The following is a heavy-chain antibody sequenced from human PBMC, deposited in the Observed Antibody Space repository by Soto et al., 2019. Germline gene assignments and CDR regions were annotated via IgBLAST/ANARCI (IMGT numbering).Heavy chain of an antibody. Sequence: GASVKVSCKASGGTFGSYAISWVRQAPGQGLEWMGGIIPIFGTANYAQKFQGRVTITADESTSTAYMELSSLRSEDTAVYYCARFARYFDWLLGYYYYGMDVWGQGTTVTVSS. D-gene: IGHD3-9*01. V-gene: IGHV1-69*13. CDR2: IIPIFGTA. CDR3: ARFARYFDWLLGYYYYGMDV. CDR1: GGTFGSYA. J-gene: IGHJ6*02.